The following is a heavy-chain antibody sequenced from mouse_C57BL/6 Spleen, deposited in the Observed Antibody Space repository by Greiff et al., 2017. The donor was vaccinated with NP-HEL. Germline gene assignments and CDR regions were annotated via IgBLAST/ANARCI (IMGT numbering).Heavy chain of an antibody. J-gene: IGHJ3*01. CDR2: ISSGSSTI. D-gene: IGHD2-3*01. V-gene: IGHV5-17*01. CDR1: GFTFSDYG. Sequence: EVQLKESGGGLVKPGGSLKLSCAASGFTFSDYGMHWVRQAPEKGLEWVAYISSGSSTIYYADTVKGRFTISRDNAKNTLFLQMTSLRSEDTAMYYCARDGYYEGFAYWGQGTLVTVSA. CDR3: ARDGYYEGFAY.